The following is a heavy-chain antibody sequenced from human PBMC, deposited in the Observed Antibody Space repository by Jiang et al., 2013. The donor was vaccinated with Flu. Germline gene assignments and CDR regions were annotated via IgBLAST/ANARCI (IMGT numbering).Heavy chain of an antibody. D-gene: IGHD3-16*01. CDR3: ARDLVYFGDRSSYFGMDV. J-gene: IGHJ6*04. CDR1: GASIDGYY. CDR2: IDYSERT. V-gene: IGHV4-59*13. Sequence: GLVKPSETLSLNCTVSGASIDGYYWSWIRKPPGKGLEWIGHIDYSERTNYNPSLESRVTISVDTSKTQFSLKMSSVTAADTALYYCARDLVYFGDRSSYFGMDVWGKGTRVTVSS.